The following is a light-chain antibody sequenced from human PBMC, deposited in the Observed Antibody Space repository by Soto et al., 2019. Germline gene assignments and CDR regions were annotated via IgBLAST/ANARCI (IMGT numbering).Light chain of an antibody. CDR2: DVN. Sequence: QSALTQPASVSGSPGQSITISCTGTSSDIGAYNFVSWYQQHPGKAPKLMLYDVNIRPSGVSNRFSGSKSGNTASLTISGLQAEDEADYYCTSWTSSTTMIFGGGTKLPV. J-gene: IGLJ2*01. CDR1: SSDIGAYNF. CDR3: TSWTSSTTMI. V-gene: IGLV2-14*03.